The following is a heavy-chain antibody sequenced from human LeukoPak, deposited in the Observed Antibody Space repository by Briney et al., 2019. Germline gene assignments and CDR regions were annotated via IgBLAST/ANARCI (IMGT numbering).Heavy chain of an antibody. D-gene: IGHD6-25*01. CDR1: GASISGSF. CDR2: VHCTGST. Sequence: PSETLSLICAVSGASISGSFWTWIRQPPGKGLEWIGYVHCTGSTSYNPSFGSRVTISVDTPKKQFSLKLTSVTAADTAVYYCARDRSAGPSGFLAAYFDLWGRGTLVTVSS. CDR3: ARDRSAGPSGFLAAYFDL. J-gene: IGHJ2*01. V-gene: IGHV4-59*12.